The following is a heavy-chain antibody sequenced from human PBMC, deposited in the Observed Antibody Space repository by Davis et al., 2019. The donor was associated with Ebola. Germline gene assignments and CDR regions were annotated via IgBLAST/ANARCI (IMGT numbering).Heavy chain of an antibody. Sequence: GGSLRLSCAASGFTFSSYWMSWVRQAPGKGLEWVSAISGSGGSTYYADSVKGRFTISRDNSKNTVYLQMSSLRAEDTAIYYCAKDIQGGSSYLDYWGQGSQVTVSS. D-gene: IGHD3-16*01. CDR2: ISGSGGST. V-gene: IGHV3-23*01. CDR1: GFTFSSYW. CDR3: AKDIQGGSSYLDY. J-gene: IGHJ4*02.